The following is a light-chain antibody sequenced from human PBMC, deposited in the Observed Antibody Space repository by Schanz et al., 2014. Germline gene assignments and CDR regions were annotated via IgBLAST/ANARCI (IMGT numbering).Light chain of an antibody. Sequence: QSVLTQPPSVSGALGQRVTISCAGSSSNIGAGYDVHWYQQLPGTAPKLLIYGNSNRPSGVPDRFSGSKSGTSASLAISGLQSEDEAHYYCQSYDTSLSGRIFGGGTKLTVL. V-gene: IGLV1-40*01. CDR2: GNS. CDR1: SSNIGAGYD. CDR3: QSYDTSLSGRI. J-gene: IGLJ2*01.